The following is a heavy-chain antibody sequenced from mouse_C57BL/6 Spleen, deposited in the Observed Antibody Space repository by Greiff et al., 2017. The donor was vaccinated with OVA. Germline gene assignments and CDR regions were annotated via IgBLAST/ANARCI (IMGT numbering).Heavy chain of an antibody. CDR3: ARDEGDGGSDY. J-gene: IGHJ2*01. CDR2: SRNKANDYTT. Sequence: EVMLVESGGGLVQSGRSLRLSCATSGFTFSDFYMEWVRQAPGKGLEWIAASRNKANDYTTEYSASVKGRFIVSRDTSQSILYLQMNALRAEDTAIYYCARDEGDGGSDYWGQGTTLTVSS. V-gene: IGHV7-1*01. CDR1: GFTFSDFY. D-gene: IGHD3-3*01.